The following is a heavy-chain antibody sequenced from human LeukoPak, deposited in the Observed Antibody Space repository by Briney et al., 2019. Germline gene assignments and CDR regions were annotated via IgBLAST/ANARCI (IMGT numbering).Heavy chain of an antibody. D-gene: IGHD1-1*01. Sequence: GASVNVSCKASGYTFTRYDINWVRQATGQGLEWMGRMNPNSGNTGYAQKFQGRVTITRNTSISTAYMELSSLRSEDTAVYYCARSATGTMIHWGQGTLVTVSS. V-gene: IGHV1-8*03. CDR2: MNPNSGNT. CDR1: GYTFTRYD. CDR3: ARSATGTMIH. J-gene: IGHJ4*02.